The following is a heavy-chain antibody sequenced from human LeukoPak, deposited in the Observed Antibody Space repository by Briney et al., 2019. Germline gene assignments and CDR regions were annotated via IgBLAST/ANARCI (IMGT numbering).Heavy chain of an antibody. CDR2: ISGISGST. CDR3: TTDGYCSGGNCYSFDN. J-gene: IGHJ4*02. V-gene: IGHV3-23*01. D-gene: IGHD2-15*01. CDR1: GITFSSYA. Sequence: GGSLRLSCAASGITFSSYAMSWVRQAPGKGLECVSGISGISGSTYYADSVKGRFTISRDNSKNTLYLQMNSLKTEDTAVYYCTTDGYCSGGNCYSFDNWGQGTLVTVSS.